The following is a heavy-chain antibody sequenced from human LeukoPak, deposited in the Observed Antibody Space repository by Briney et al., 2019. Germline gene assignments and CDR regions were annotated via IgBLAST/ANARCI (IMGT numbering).Heavy chain of an antibody. D-gene: IGHD4-23*01. J-gene: IGHJ4*02. V-gene: IGHV3-72*01. Sequence: GGSLKLSCAVSGFTFSDHYIDWVRQAPGKGLEWVGSSKNKADAYITEYAASVKGRFTISRDESKSSLYLQMNSLKTEDTAVYYCATPSGGGASSAFYYWGQGTLVTVSS. CDR1: GFTFSDHY. CDR3: ATPSGGGASSAFYY. CDR2: SKNKADAYIT.